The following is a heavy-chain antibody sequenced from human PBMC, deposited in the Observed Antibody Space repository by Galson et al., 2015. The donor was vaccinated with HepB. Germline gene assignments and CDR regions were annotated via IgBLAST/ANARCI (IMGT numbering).Heavy chain of an antibody. J-gene: IGHJ4*02. D-gene: IGHD6-13*01. CDR3: ARGGQQLVPAYFDY. Sequence: QVQLQESGPGLVKPSETLSLTCTVSGGSISSYYWSWIRQPPGKGLEWIGYIYYSGSTNYNPSLKSRVTISVDTSKNQFSLKLSSVTAADTAVYYCARGGQQLVPAYFDYWGQGTLVTVSS. V-gene: IGHV4-59*08. CDR2: IYYSGST. CDR1: GGSISSYY.